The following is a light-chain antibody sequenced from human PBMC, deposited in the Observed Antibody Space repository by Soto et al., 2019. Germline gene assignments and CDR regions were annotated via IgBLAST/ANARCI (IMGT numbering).Light chain of an antibody. J-gene: IGLJ3*02. CDR1: SSNIGSNT. V-gene: IGLV1-44*01. CDR2: SNN. Sequence: QSVLTQPPSASGTPGQRVTISCSGSSSNIGSNTVNWYQQLPGTAPKLLIYSNNQRPSGVPDRVSGSKSGTSASLASSGRQSEDEADYYCAAWDDSLNGWVFGGGTKLTVL. CDR3: AAWDDSLNGWV.